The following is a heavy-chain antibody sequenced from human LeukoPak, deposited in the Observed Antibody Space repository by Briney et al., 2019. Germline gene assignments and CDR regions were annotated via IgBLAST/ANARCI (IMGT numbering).Heavy chain of an antibody. CDR3: ASALGTPYYFDY. J-gene: IGHJ4*02. CDR1: GGSFSGYY. V-gene: IGHV4-34*01. CDR2: INHSGST. Sequence: SETLSLTCAVYGGSFSGYYWSWIRQPPGKGLEWIGEINHSGSTNYNPSLKSRVTISVDTSKNQFSLKLSSVTAADTAVYYCASALGTPYYFDYWGQGTLVTVSS. D-gene: IGHD7-27*01.